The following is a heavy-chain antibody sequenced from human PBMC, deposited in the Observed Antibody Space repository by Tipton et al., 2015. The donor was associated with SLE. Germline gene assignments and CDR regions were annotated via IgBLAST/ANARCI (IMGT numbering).Heavy chain of an antibody. V-gene: IGHV4-39*01. CDR2: IYYSGST. CDR1: GGSISSSSYY. D-gene: IGHD6-13*01. J-gene: IGHJ4*02. Sequence: TLSLTCTVSGGSISSSSYYWGWIRQPPGKGLEWIGSIYYSGSTYYNPSLKSRVTISVDTSKNQFSLKLSSVTAADTAVYYCARHYGYSSSYFDYWGQGTLVTVSS. CDR3: ARHYGYSSSYFDY.